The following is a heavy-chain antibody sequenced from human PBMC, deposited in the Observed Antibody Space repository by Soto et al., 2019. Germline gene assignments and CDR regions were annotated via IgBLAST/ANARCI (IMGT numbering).Heavy chain of an antibody. CDR3: AKGTLVKPPGTRAFDV. CDR1: GFTFSSYG. V-gene: IGHV3-30*18. Sequence: QVQLVESGGGVVQPGRSLRLSCAASGFTFSSYGMHWVRQPPGKGLEWVADVSYDGSNKYYVDSVKGRFTISRDNSKNTLSLQMNSLRVGDTAVYYCAKGTLVKPPGTRAFDVWGQGTMVIVSS. D-gene: IGHD6-13*01. J-gene: IGHJ3*01. CDR2: VSYDGSNK.